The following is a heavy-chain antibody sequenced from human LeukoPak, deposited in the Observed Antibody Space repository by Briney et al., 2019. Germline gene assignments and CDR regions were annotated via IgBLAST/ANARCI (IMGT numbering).Heavy chain of an antibody. Sequence: GGSLRLSCAASGFSFSSYDMHWVPQAPGKGLEWVAIIRYDGNNKYHVDSVKGRFTISRDNSKNTLYLQMNNLRVEDTAVYSCSILAVASDFDYWGQGTLVTVSS. CDR2: IRYDGNNK. V-gene: IGHV3-30*02. CDR3: SILAVASDFDY. D-gene: IGHD6-19*01. J-gene: IGHJ4*02. CDR1: GFSFSSYD.